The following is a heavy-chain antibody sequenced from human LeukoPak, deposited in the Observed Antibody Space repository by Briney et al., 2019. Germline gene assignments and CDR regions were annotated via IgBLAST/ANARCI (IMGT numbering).Heavy chain of an antibody. J-gene: IGHJ4*02. CDR2: IYTSGST. CDR1: GGSFSGYY. Sequence: SETLSLTCAVYGGSFSGYYWSWIRQPAGKGLEWIGRIYTSGSTNYNPSLKSRVTMSVDTSKNQFSLKLSSVTAADTAVYYCAREITGTQDYWGQGTLVTVSS. D-gene: IGHD1-7*01. CDR3: AREITGTQDY. V-gene: IGHV4-4*07.